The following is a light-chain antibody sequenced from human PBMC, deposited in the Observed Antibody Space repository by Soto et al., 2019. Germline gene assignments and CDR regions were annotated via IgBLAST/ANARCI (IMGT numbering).Light chain of an antibody. J-gene: IGKJ3*01. Sequence: DIQMTQSPSSLSASVGDRVTITCQASQDITSYLNWYQHKPGKAPKLLIYDAYILEAGVPSRFSGSGSGTDFTFTISSLQPEDVATYYCQHCDYLPIFGPGTTVDFK. V-gene: IGKV1-33*01. CDR2: DAY. CDR3: QHCDYLPI. CDR1: QDITSY.